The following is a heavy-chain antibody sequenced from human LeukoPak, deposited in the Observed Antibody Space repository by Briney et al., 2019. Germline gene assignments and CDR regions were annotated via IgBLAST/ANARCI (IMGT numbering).Heavy chain of an antibody. Sequence: ASVKVSCKASGGTFSSYAISWVRQAPGQGLEWMGGIIPIFGTANYAQKFQGRVTITADESTSTAYMELSSLRSEDTAVYYCARSLGFPYYDTLTSTRYYYYGMDVWGQGTTVTVSS. CDR2: IIPIFGTA. CDR1: GGTFSSYA. D-gene: IGHD3-9*01. J-gene: IGHJ6*02. CDR3: ARSLGFPYYDTLTSTRYYYYGMDV. V-gene: IGHV1-69*01.